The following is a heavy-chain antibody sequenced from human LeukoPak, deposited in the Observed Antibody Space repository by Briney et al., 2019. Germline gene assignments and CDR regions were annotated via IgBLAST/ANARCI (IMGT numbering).Heavy chain of an antibody. CDR3: ASGLRYCSSTSCYGDAFDI. CDR2: MNPNSGNT. Sequence: ASVKVSCKASGHTFTSYDINWVRQATGQGLEWMGWMNPNSGNTGYAQKFQGRVTITRDTSISTAYMELSSLRSEDTAVYYCASGLRYCSSTSCYGDAFDIWGQGTLVTVSS. CDR1: GHTFTSYD. J-gene: IGHJ3*02. D-gene: IGHD2-2*01. V-gene: IGHV1-8*03.